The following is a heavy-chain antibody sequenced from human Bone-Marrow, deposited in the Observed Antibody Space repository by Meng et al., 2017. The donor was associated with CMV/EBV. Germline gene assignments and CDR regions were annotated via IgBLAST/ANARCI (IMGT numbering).Heavy chain of an antibody. J-gene: IGHJ5*02. CDR2: IIPIFGTA. CDR3: ATVKRGTRWFDP. V-gene: IGHV1-69*05. D-gene: IGHD1-1*01. CDR1: GGTFRSYA. Sequence: SVTVSCKASGGTFRSYAINWVRQAPGQGLEWMGGIIPIFGTANYAQKFQGRVTITTDESTSTAYMELSSLRSEDTAVYYCATVKRGTRWFDPWGQGTLVTVFS.